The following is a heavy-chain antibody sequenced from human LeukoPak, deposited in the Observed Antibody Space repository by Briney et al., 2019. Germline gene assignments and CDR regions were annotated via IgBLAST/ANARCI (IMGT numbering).Heavy chain of an antibody. CDR2: IIPIFGTA. CDR1: GGTFSSYA. Sequence: GASVKVSCKASGGTFSSYAISWVRQAPGQGLEWMGRIIPIFGTANYAQKFQGRVTITTDESTSTAYMEPSSLRSEDTAVYYCATDPITMVRGVIRDYWGQGTLVTVSS. J-gene: IGHJ4*02. V-gene: IGHV1-69*05. CDR3: ATDPITMVRGVIRDY. D-gene: IGHD3-10*01.